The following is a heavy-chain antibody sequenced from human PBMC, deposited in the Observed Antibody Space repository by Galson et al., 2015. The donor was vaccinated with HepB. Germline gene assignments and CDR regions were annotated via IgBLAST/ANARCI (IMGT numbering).Heavy chain of an antibody. V-gene: IGHV3-7*03. J-gene: IGHJ6*04. D-gene: IGHD6-19*01. CDR1: GFTFSSYW. CDR3: ARAVAVAVYYYGKVV. CDR2: IKQDGSEK. Sequence: SLRLSCAASGFTFSSYWMSWVRQAPGKGLEWVANIKQDGSEKYYVDSVKGRFTISRDNAKNSLYLQMNSLRAEDTAVYYCARAVAVAVYYYGKVVWGKGTTVTVSS.